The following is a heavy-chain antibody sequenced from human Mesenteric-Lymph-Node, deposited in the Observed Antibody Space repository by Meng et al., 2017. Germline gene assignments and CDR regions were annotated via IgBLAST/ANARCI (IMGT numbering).Heavy chain of an antibody. V-gene: IGHV6-1*01. CDR2: TYYRSKWFN. CDR1: GDSVSSNSST. Sequence: QVPLPQSGPGLGEPSQTLSLTCAVPGDSVSSNSSTWNWIRQSPSRGLEWLGRTYYRSKWFNDYAVSVKSRITINPDTSKNQFSLQLNSVTPEDTAVYYCARQTGSWSHFDYWGQGTLVTVSS. J-gene: IGHJ4*02. CDR3: ARQTGSWSHFDY. D-gene: IGHD2-15*01.